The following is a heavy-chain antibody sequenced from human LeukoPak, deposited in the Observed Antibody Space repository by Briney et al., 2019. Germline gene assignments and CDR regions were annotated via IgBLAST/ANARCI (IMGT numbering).Heavy chain of an antibody. J-gene: IGHJ4*02. Sequence: GGSLRLSCEGSAFIFSGHWMNWVRQTPGKGLEWVASIKEDGSERQYVDSVKGRFSISRDNTKGSLFLQLNSLRVEDTAVYYCAKQSSGWPYLNYWGQGTLVTVSS. CDR2: IKEDGSER. V-gene: IGHV3-7*01. D-gene: IGHD6-19*01. CDR3: AKQSSGWPYLNY. CDR1: AFIFSGHW.